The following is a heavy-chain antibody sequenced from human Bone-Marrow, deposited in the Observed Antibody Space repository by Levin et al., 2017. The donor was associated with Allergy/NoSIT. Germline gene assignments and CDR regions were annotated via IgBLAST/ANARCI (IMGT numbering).Heavy chain of an antibody. D-gene: IGHD3-10*01. CDR2: ITSDGSMT. CDR1: GFTFSTYW. Sequence: PGESLKISCVGSGFTFSTYWMHWVRQSPGKGLMWVSRITSDGSMTVYADSVRGRFTISRDNAKNTLYLQMNSLRGEDTAVYDCARALRSSDYGSGTPHLPLDVWGKGTTVTVSS. CDR3: ARALRSSDYGSGTPHLPLDV. V-gene: IGHV3-74*01. J-gene: IGHJ6*04.